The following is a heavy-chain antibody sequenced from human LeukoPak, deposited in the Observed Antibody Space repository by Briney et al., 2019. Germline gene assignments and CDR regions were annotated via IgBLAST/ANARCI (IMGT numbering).Heavy chain of an antibody. CDR1: GGTFSSYA. CDR2: IIPIFGAA. CDR3: ARGRPALVVITYFDY. D-gene: IGHD3-22*01. J-gene: IGHJ4*02. V-gene: IGHV1-69*05. Sequence: VASVKVSCKASGGTFSSYAISWVRLAPGQGLEWMGGIIPIFGAANYAQKFQGRVTITTDESTSTAYMELSSLRSEDTAVYYCARGRPALVVITYFDYWGQGTLVTVSS.